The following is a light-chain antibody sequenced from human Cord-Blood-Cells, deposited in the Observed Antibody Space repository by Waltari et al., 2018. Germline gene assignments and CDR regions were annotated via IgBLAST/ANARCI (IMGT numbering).Light chain of an antibody. V-gene: IGLV2-14*01. J-gene: IGLJ2*01. CDR3: SSYTSSSTLV. Sequence: QSALTQPASVSGSPGQSITIPCTGTSSDVGGYNNFPWYQQHPGKAPKLMIYDVSNRPSGVSNRFSGSKSGNTASLTISGLQAEDEADYYCSSYTSSSTLVFGGGTKLTVL. CDR1: SSDVGGYNN. CDR2: DVS.